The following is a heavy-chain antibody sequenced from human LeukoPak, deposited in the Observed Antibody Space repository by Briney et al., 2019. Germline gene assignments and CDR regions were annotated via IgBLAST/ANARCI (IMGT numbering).Heavy chain of an antibody. CDR2: INSDGRST. D-gene: IGHD3-9*01. Sequence: GGSLRLSCAASGFTFGAYWMHWVRQAPGKGLVWVSRINSDGRSTNYADSVKGRFTISRDNAKNTLYVEMNTLRAEDTAVYYCAKWGDYDILTGYYVSDFWGQGTLVTVSS. CDR3: AKWGDYDILTGYYVSDF. J-gene: IGHJ4*02. V-gene: IGHV3-74*01. CDR1: GFTFGAYW.